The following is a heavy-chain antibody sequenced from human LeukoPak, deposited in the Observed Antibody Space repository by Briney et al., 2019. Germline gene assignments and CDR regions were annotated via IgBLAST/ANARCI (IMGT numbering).Heavy chain of an antibody. CDR2: IYSSGTT. V-gene: IGHV4-61*09. CDR3: AREAGSYDSSGYYSLYYSFDY. CDR1: GDSINSGNNY. D-gene: IGHD3-22*01. J-gene: IGHJ4*02. Sequence: PSQTLSLTCTVSGDSINSGNNYWSWIRQPAGKGPEWIGHIYSSGTTNYNPSLKSRVTMSVDTSKNQFSLKLTSVTAADTAVYYCAREAGSYDSSGYYSLYYSFDYWGQGTLVTVSS.